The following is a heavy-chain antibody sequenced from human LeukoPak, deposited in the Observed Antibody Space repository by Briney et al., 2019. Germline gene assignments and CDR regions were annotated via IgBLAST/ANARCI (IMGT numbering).Heavy chain of an antibody. CDR3: ARDFYDILTGYYAGIGY. J-gene: IGHJ4*02. Sequence: GGSLRLSCTVSGFTVSSNYMSWVRQAPGKGLEWVSIIYSGGSTYYADSVKGRFTISRDNSKNTVYLQMNSLRAEDTAVYYCARDFYDILTGYYAGIGYWGQGTLVTVSS. D-gene: IGHD3-9*01. CDR1: GFTVSSNY. CDR2: IYSGGST. V-gene: IGHV3-66*01.